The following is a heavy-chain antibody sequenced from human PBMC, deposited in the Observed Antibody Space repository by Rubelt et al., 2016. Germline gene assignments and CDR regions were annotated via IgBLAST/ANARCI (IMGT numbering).Heavy chain of an antibody. CDR1: GGSISSSSYS. CDR3: ARHLVSGWHDYYYGMDV. V-gene: IGHV4-39*01. Sequence: QLQLQELGPGLVKPSETLSLPCTVSGGSISSSSYSWGWIRQPPGKGRAGIGGIYYSGSTYYNPSLDGRVTISVDTSKNQFSRKLISVTAADTAVEYCARHLVSGWHDYYYGMDVWGQGTTVTVSS. CDR2: IYYSGST. J-gene: IGHJ6*02. D-gene: IGHD6-19*01.